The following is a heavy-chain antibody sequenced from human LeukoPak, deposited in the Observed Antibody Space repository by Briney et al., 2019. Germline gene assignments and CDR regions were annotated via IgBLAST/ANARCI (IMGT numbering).Heavy chain of an antibody. D-gene: IGHD2-21*02. V-gene: IGHV1-69*04. J-gene: IGHJ3*02. CDR3: ARAEVVVTAILADDAFDI. CDR2: IIPILGIA. Sequence: ASVKVSCKASGGTFSSYAISWVRQAPGQGLEWMGRIIPILGIANYAQKFQGRVTITADKSTSTAYMELSSLRSEDTAVYYCARAEVVVTAILADDAFDIWGQGTMVTVSS. CDR1: GGTFSSYA.